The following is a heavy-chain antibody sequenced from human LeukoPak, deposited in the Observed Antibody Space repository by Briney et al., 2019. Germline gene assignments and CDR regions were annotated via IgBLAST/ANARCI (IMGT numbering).Heavy chain of an antibody. D-gene: IGHD5-18*01. J-gene: IGHJ3*02. V-gene: IGHV5-51*01. Sequence: ESLKLSCKGSGYSFTSYWIGWVRQMPGKGLEWMGIIYPDDSDTRYSPPFQGQVTISADKSISTAYLQWSSLKASDTAMYYCARPREEGTAMGLRAFDIWGQGTMVTVSS. CDR2: IYPDDSDT. CDR3: ARPREEGTAMGLRAFDI. CDR1: GYSFTSYW.